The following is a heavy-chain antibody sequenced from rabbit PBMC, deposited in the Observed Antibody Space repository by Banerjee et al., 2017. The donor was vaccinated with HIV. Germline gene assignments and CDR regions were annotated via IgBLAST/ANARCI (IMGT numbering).Heavy chain of an antibody. CDR3: ARSPYYTYDNSGYAPNYFNL. Sequence: QEQLEESGGDLVKPGASLTLTCTASGIDFSSYYYMCWVRQAPGKGLEWIACIYVGSSGSTYYASWAKGRFTISKTSSTTVTLQMTSLTAADTATYFCARSPYYTYDNSGYAPNYFNLWGPGTLVTVS. V-gene: IGHV1S45*01. J-gene: IGHJ4*01. D-gene: IGHD6-1*01. CDR1: GIDFSSYYY. CDR2: IYVGSSGST.